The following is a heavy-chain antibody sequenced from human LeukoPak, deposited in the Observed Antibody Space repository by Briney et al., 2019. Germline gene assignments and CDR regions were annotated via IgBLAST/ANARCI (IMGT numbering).Heavy chain of an antibody. CDR3: ARDFNAGSGLRNFDY. D-gene: IGHD6-19*01. J-gene: IGHJ4*02. Sequence: PGGSLRLSCAASGFTFSSYWMHWVRQAPGKGLVWVSRINSDGSSTSYADSVKGRFTISRDNAKNSLYLQMNSLRAEDTAVYYCARDFNAGSGLRNFDYWGQGTLVTVSS. CDR2: INSDGSST. CDR1: GFTFSSYW. V-gene: IGHV3-74*01.